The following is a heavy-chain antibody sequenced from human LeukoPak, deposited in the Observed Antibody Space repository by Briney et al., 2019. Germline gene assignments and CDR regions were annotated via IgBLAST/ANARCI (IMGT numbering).Heavy chain of an antibody. J-gene: IGHJ4*02. Sequence: GGSLRLSCAASGFIFSSYSMNWVRQAPGKGLEWVSVIYSGGSTYYADSVKGRFTISRDNSKNTLYLQMNSLRAEDTAVYYCARALGPYCSSTSCYSNPFDYWGQGTLVTVSS. D-gene: IGHD2-2*02. V-gene: IGHV3-66*01. CDR1: GFIFSSYS. CDR2: IYSGGST. CDR3: ARALGPYCSSTSCYSNPFDY.